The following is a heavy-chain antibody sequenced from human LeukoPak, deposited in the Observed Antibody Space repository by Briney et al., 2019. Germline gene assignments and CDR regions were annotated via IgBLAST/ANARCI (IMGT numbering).Heavy chain of an antibody. V-gene: IGHV4-34*01. CDR3: ASGIEYDYVWGSYRTQFDY. J-gene: IGHJ4*02. CDR1: GGSFSGYY. CDR2: INHSGST. D-gene: IGHD3-16*02. Sequence: KTSETLSLTCAVYGGSFSGYYWSWIRQPPGKGLEWIGEINHSGSTNYNPSLKSRVTISVDTSNNQFSLKLSSVTAADTAVYYCASGIEYDYVWGSYRTQFDYWGQGTLVTVSS.